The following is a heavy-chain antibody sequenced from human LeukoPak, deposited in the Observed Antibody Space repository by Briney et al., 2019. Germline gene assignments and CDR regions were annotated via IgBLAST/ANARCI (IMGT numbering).Heavy chain of an antibody. CDR3: ARDGGSYYPYFYYYYMDV. D-gene: IGHD1-26*01. Sequence: PGGSLRLSCAASGFTFSSYEMNWARQAPGKGLEWVSSISSSSSYIYYADSVKGRFTISRDNAKNSLYLQMNSLRAEDTAVYYCARDGGSYYPYFYYYYMDVWGKGTTVTVSS. J-gene: IGHJ6*03. CDR1: GFTFSSYE. V-gene: IGHV3-21*01. CDR2: ISSSSSYI.